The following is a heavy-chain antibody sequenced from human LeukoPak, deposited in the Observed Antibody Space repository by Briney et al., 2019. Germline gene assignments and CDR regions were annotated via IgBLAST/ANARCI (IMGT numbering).Heavy chain of an antibody. D-gene: IGHD6-13*01. CDR3: ARALPSSWYYFDY. Sequence: GGSLRLSCAASGFGFSSCEMNWVRQAPGKGLEWVSYISSSGSTIHYADSVKGRFTISRDNAKNSLYLQMNSLRAEDTAVYYCARALPSSWYYFDYWGQGTLVTSPQ. J-gene: IGHJ4*02. CDR1: GFGFSSCE. V-gene: IGHV3-48*03. CDR2: ISSSGSTI.